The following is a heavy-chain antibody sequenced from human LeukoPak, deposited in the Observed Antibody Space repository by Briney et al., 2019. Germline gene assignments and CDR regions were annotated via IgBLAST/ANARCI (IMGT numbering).Heavy chain of an antibody. D-gene: IGHD5-18*01. J-gene: IGHJ3*02. CDR3: ARHLLVDTAMALDAFDI. CDR2: IYYSGST. V-gene: IGHV4-59*08. Sequence: ASETLSLTCTVSGGSISSYYWSWIRQPPGKGLEWIGYIYYSGSTNYNPSLKSRVTISVDTSKNQFSLKLSSVTAADTAVYYCARHLLVDTAMALDAFDIWGQGTMVTVSS. CDR1: GGSISSYY.